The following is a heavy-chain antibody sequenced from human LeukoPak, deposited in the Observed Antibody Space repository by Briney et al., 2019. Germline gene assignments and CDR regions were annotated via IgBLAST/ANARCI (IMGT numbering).Heavy chain of an antibody. V-gene: IGHV1-2*02. D-gene: IGHD4-17*01. CDR3: ARVRHDYGDSFDY. CDR2: INPNSGGT. Sequence: GASVKVSCKASGYTFTGYYMHWVRQAPGQGLEWMGWINPNSGGTNYAQKFQGRVTMTRDTSISTAYMELSRLSSVTAADTAVYYCARVRHDYGDSFDYWGQGTLVTVSS. CDR1: GYTFTGYY. J-gene: IGHJ4*02.